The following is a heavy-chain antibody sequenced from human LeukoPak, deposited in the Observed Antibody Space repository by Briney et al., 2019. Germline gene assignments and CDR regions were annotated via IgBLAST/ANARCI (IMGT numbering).Heavy chain of an antibody. CDR2: ISSSGSTI. CDR1: GFTFSDYY. D-gene: IGHD3-10*01. V-gene: IGHV3-11*01. CDR3: GYGSGSYAIDY. J-gene: IGHJ4*02. Sequence: GGSLRLSCAASGFTFSDYYMSWIRQAPGKGLEWVSYISSSGSTIYYADSVKGRFTISRDNSKNTLYLQMNSLRAEDTAVYYCGYGSGSYAIDYWGQGTLVTVSS.